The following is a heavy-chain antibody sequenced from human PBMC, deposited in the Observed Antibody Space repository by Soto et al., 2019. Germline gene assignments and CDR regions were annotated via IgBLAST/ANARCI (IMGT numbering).Heavy chain of an antibody. V-gene: IGHV4-34*01. Sequence: QVQLQQWGAGLLKPSETLSLTCAVYGGSFSGYYWSWIRQPPGKGLEWIGEINHSGRTNYNPSLEMRVTISVDTSKNQFSLKLSSVTAADTAVYYCASLYSSRWYIAFDIWGQGTMVTVSS. CDR3: ASLYSSRWYIAFDI. D-gene: IGHD6-13*01. CDR1: GGSFSGYY. J-gene: IGHJ3*02. CDR2: INHSGRT.